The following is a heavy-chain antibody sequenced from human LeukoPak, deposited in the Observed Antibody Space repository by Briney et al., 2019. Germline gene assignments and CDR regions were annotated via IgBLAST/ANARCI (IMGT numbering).Heavy chain of an antibody. CDR1: GFTFSDYY. CDR2: ISSSGSTI. CDR3: ARDLVATITRFDY. Sequence: SGRSLRLSCAASGFTFSDYYMSWIRQAPGKGLEWVSYISSSGSTIYYADSVKGRFTISRDNAKNSLYLQMNSLRAEDTAVYYCARDLVATITRFDYWGQGTLVTVSS. V-gene: IGHV3-11*01. D-gene: IGHD5-24*01. J-gene: IGHJ4*02.